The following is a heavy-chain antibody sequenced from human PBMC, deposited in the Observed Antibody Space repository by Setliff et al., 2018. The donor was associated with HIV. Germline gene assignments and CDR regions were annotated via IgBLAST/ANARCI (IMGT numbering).Heavy chain of an antibody. Sequence: SETLSLTCTVSRGSISTYYWSWIRQPPGKGLEWIGRVSGRGDTNYNPSLKSRVTMSVDTSKNQFSLKLTSVTASDTAVYYCARAAAGNTGPFDLWGQGSPVTVSS. J-gene: IGHJ4*02. CDR1: RGSISTYY. CDR2: VSGRGDT. V-gene: IGHV4-4*09. D-gene: IGHD4-17*01. CDR3: ARAAAGNTGPFDL.